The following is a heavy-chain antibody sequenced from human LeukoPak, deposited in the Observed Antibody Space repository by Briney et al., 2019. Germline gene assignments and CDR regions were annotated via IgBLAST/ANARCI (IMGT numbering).Heavy chain of an antibody. CDR3: ARAIGGYNVMDV. D-gene: IGHD2-15*01. CDR1: GFSFSSFW. CDR2: IKEDGSKK. V-gene: IGHV3-7*04. J-gene: IGHJ6*02. Sequence: GGSLRLSCAASGFSFSSFWMGWVRQVSGKGLEWVAIIKEDGSKKQYVESLKGRFPIARDNAKNSLYLQMNSLRVEDTGVYYCARAIGGYNVMDVWGQGTTVTVSS.